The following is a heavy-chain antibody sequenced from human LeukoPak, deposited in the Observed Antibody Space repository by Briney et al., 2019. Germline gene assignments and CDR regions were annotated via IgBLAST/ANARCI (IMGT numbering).Heavy chain of an antibody. CDR2: IYPGDSDT. V-gene: IGHV5-51*01. Sequence: GESLQISCKGSGYSFTSCWIGWVRPLPGKGLEWMGIIYPGDSDTRYSPSFQGQVTISADKSISTAYLQWSSLKASDTAMYYCARRYTGAFYFDYWGQGTLVTVSS. CDR3: ARRYTGAFYFDY. J-gene: IGHJ4*02. CDR1: GYSFTSCW. D-gene: IGHD1-1*01.